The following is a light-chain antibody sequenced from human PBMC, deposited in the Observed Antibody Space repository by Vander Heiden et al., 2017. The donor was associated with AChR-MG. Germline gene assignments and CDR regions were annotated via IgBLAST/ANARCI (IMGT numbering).Light chain of an antibody. CDR3: CSYAASNPYV. J-gene: IGLJ1*01. Sequence: QSALTQLRSVSGSPGQSVTISCTGASSDVGGYNYVSWYQHHPGKAPKLMIDDVAKRPSGVPDRSSGSKSGNTASLTISGLQAEDEADYYCCSYAASNPYVFGSGTKVTVL. V-gene: IGLV2-11*01. CDR2: DVA. CDR1: SSDVGGYNY.